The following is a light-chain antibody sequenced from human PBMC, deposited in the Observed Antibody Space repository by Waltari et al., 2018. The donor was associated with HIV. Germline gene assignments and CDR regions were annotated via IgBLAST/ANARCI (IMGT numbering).Light chain of an antibody. CDR1: SSNIRAGYQ. J-gene: IGLJ3*02. Sequence: QSVLTQPPSVSGAPGPRVTISCTGRSSNIRAGYQVHWYQQLPGPAPKPRIYGNSNRPSGVPDRFSGSKSGTSASLAITGLQAEDEADYYCQSYDSSLSWVFGGGTKLTVL. V-gene: IGLV1-40*01. CDR3: QSYDSSLSWV. CDR2: GNS.